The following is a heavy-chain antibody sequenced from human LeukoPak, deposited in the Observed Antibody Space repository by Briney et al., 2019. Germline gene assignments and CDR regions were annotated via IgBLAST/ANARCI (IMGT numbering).Heavy chain of an antibody. V-gene: IGHV3-9*01. Sequence: GGSLRLSCTVSGFTVSSNSMSWVRQAPGTGLEWVSGLSSDSNHIDYADSVKGRFTISRDNANNYLYLQMNSLRPEDTGLYYCAKGIPFDPWGQGTLVVVSS. CDR2: LSSDSNHI. J-gene: IGHJ5*02. CDR3: AKGIPFDP. CDR1: GFTVSSNS.